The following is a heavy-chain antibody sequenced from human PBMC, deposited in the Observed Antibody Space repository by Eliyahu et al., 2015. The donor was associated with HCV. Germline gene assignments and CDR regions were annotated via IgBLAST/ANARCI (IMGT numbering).Heavy chain of an antibody. CDR2: IRREDYGGTP. CDR3: TREQRGTSWFDP. D-gene: IGHD3-16*01. CDR1: GFTFGDYA. J-gene: IGHJ5*02. Sequence: EVQLVESGGGLVQSGRSLRLSXAGSGFTFGDYAIVWVRQAPGKGLVWVGFIRREDYGGTPQYAASVKDRFTISRDDSNSIAYLQLDSVDVEDTAVYYCTREQRGTSWFDPWGQGTMVTVSS. V-gene: IGHV3-49*04.